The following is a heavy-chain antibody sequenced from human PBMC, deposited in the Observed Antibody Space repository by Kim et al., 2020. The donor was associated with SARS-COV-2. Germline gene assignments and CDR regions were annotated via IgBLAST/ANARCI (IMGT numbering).Heavy chain of an antibody. CDR1: GFTFSDYT. CDR2: ISSSSTTI. CDR3: TRPPLYSSSWLLDY. Sequence: GGSLRLSCAASGFTFSDYTMNWVHQAPGKGLEWVSFISSSSTTIYYADSVKGRFTISRDNAKNSLFLQMNSLRAEDTAVYYCTRPPLYSSSWLLDYWGQG. J-gene: IGHJ4*02. V-gene: IGHV3-48*04. D-gene: IGHD6-13*01.